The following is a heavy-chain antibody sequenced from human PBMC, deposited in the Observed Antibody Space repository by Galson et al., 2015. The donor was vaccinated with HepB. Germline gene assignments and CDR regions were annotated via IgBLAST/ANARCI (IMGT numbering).Heavy chain of an antibody. V-gene: IGHV1-58*02. CDR3: AAGPASGWLRYYGMDV. CDR1: GFTFTSSA. D-gene: IGHD6-19*01. J-gene: IGHJ6*02. Sequence: SVKVSCKASGFTFTSSAMQWVRQARGQRLEWIGWIVVGSGNTNYAQKFQERVTITRDMSTSTAYMELSSLRSEDTAVYYCAAGPASGWLRYYGMDVWGQGTTVTVSS. CDR2: IVVGSGNT.